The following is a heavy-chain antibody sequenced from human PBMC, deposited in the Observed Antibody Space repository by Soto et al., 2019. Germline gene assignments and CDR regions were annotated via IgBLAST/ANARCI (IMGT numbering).Heavy chain of an antibody. Sequence: APVKLAWKGSGYSYSIDLIRWVSMKTEQRLEWMGWINAGNGATKYSQNFQDRVTIARDTSANTAFMELSSLRSEDTAVYYCARGSAAAGPYYFDYWAQGTLVTVSS. J-gene: IGHJ4*02. CDR1: GYSYSIDL. CDR3: ARGSAAAGPYYFDY. V-gene: IGHV1-3*01. CDR2: INAGNGAT. D-gene: IGHD6-13*01.